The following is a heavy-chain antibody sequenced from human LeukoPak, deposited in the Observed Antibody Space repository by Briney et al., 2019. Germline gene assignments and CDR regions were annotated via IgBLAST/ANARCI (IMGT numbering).Heavy chain of an antibody. V-gene: IGHV3-43*02. D-gene: IGHD2-2*01. CDR2: ITGNGAVA. CDR1: GFTFDDYV. Sequence: PGGSLRLSCAASGFTFDDYVMHWVRHAPGKGLEWVSLITGNGAVAYYADSVKGRFTISRDNSKNSLYLQMNSLRAEDTALYFCAKDKHTNLIHYFGSCGQGTLVTVSS. J-gene: IGHJ4*02. CDR3: AKDKHTNLIHYFGS.